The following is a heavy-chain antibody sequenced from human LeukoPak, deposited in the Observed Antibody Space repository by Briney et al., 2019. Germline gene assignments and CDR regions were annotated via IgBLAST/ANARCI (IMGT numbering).Heavy chain of an antibody. Sequence: SSETLSLTCTVSGGSISSGSYYWSWIRQPAGKGLEWIGRIYTSGSTNYNPSLKSRVTISVDTSKNQFSLKLSSVTAADTAVYYCARESDYYDSSGYYSADAFGIWGQGTMVTVSS. CDR3: ARESDYYDSSGYYSADAFGI. CDR1: GGSISSGSYY. J-gene: IGHJ3*02. V-gene: IGHV4-61*02. D-gene: IGHD3-22*01. CDR2: IYTSGST.